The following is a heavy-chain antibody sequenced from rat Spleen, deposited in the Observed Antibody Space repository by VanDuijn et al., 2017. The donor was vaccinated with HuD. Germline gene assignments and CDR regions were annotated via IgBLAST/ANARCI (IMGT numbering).Heavy chain of an antibody. J-gene: IGHJ4*01. V-gene: IGHV2-45*01. D-gene: IGHD4-3*01. CDR1: GFSLTSYN. Sequence: QVQLKESGPGLVQPSETLSLTCTVSGFSLTSYNVHWVRQPPGKGLEWMGVMWSGGSTDYNSALKSRLSISRDTPKNQVFLKMNSLQSEDTTTYYCARGYNSGYGVMDAWGQGASVTVSS. CDR2: MWSGGST. CDR3: ARGYNSGYGVMDA.